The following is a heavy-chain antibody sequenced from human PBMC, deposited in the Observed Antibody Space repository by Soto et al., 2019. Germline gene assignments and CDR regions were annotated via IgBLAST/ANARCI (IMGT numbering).Heavy chain of an antibody. CDR3: ARGGRQWLVTCDFNY. CDR2: VSHDGRNT. J-gene: IGHJ4*02. D-gene: IGHD6-19*01. V-gene: IGHV3-30*03. CDR1: GFTFSDYA. Sequence: VQLVESGGGVVQPGRSLRLSCAASGFTFSDYAMHWVRQAPGKGLEWVAVVSHDGRNTHYADSVKGRFTISRDSSKNTVFLEMTSLRAEDTAVYYCARGGRQWLVTCDFNYWGQGALVTVSS.